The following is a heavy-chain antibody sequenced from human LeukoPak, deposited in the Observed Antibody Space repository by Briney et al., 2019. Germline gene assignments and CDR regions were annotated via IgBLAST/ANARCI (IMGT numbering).Heavy chain of an antibody. V-gene: IGHV3-23*01. D-gene: IGHD3-10*01. CDR3: AKDRGGIFDP. CDR1: GFTFSSYA. Sequence: GGSLRLSCAASGFTFSSYAMSWVRQAPGKGLEWVSVISGSGGSTYYADSVKGRFTISRDNSKNTLYLQMNSLRAEDTAVHYCAKDRGGIFDPWGREPWSPSPQ. J-gene: IGHJ5*02. CDR2: ISGSGGST.